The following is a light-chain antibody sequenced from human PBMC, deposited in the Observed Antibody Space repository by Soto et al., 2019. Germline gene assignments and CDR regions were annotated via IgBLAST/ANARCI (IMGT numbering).Light chain of an antibody. V-gene: IGLV2-23*03. J-gene: IGLJ2*01. Sequence: QSALTQPASVSGSPGQSITISCTGTSSDVGSYNLVSWYQQHPGKAPKLMIYEGSKRPSGVSNRFSGSTSGNTASLTISGLQAEDEADYYCCSYAGTNTVHVVFGGGTKLTVL. CDR3: CSYAGTNTVHVV. CDR1: SSDVGSYNL. CDR2: EGS.